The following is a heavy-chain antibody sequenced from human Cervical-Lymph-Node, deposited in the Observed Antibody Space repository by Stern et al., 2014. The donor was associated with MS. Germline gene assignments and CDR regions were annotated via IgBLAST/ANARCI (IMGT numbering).Heavy chain of an antibody. Sequence: QVQLVESGGGVVQPGRSLRLSCTASGFTFRSHAIYWVRQAPGKGLEWVAVISYDGGNVDYADSVKGRCTLSRDNSKNTVFLQMDSLTVEDTAVYYCARTIVGPSMSVYFDHWGQGTLVTVSS. V-gene: IGHV3-30-3*01. CDR3: ARTIVGPSMSVYFDH. CDR1: GFTFRSHA. CDR2: ISYDGGNV. J-gene: IGHJ4*02. D-gene: IGHD1-26*01.